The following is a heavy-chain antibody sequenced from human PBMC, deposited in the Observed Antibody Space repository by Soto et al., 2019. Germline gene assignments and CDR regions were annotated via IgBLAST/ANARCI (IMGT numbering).Heavy chain of an antibody. CDR2: ISWNSGSI. D-gene: IGHD1-1*01. CDR3: AKVLTTHTFGPLDP. J-gene: IGHJ5*02. CDR1: GFTFDDYG. Sequence: SRTLSCAASGFTFDDYGMHWVRPAPGKGLEWVSGISWNSGSIGYADSVKGRFTISRDNAKNSLYLQMNSLRAEDTALYYCAKVLTTHTFGPLDPWGQGTLVTVSS. V-gene: IGHV3-9*01.